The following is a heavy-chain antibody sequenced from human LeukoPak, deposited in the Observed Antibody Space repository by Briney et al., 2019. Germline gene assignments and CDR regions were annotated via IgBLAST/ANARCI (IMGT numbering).Heavy chain of an antibody. J-gene: IGHJ5*02. D-gene: IGHD4-17*01. CDR1: GFTFSSYA. CDR3: ARDRWETTVTANWFDP. V-gene: IGHV3-30*04. CDR2: ISYDGSNK. Sequence: GGSLRLSCAASGFTFSSYAMHWVRQAPGKGLEWVAVISYDGSNKYYADSVKGRFTISRDNSKNTLYLQMNSLRAEDTAVYYCARDRWETTVTANWFDPWGQGTLVIVSS.